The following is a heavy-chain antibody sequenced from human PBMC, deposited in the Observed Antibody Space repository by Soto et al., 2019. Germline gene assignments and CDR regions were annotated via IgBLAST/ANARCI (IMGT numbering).Heavy chain of an antibody. D-gene: IGHD4-4*01. CDR2: VYKSGST. CDR3: ASQRDGYSIDY. Sequence: SETLSLTCSVSGDSITNTTYYWDWIRQPPGKGLEWLGSVYKSGSTYYNPSLKSRVTVSVDTAKNQFSLELDSVTAADTAVYYCASQRDGYSIDYWGQGSLVTV. J-gene: IGHJ4*02. CDR1: GDSITNTTYY. V-gene: IGHV4-39*01.